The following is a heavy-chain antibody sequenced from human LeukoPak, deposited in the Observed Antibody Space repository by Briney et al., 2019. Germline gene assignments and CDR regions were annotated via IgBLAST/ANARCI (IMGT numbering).Heavy chain of an antibody. Sequence: TGGSLRLSCAASGFTFSSYAMSWVRQAPGKGLEWVSAISGSGGSTYYADSVKGRFTISRDNSKNTLYLQMNSLRAEDTAVYYCEKDPSRYYDWLLQPEHFQHWGRGPWSPSP. CDR1: GFTFSSYA. D-gene: IGHD3-9*01. CDR3: EKDPSRYYDWLLQPEHFQH. J-gene: IGHJ1*01. CDR2: ISGSGGST. V-gene: IGHV3-23*01.